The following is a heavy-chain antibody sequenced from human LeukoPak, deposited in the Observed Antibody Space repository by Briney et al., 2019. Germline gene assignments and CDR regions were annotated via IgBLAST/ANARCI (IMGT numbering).Heavy chain of an antibody. CDR2: IFNDGRTT. Sequence: PGGSLRLSCAASGFTFSNYWMHWVRQAPGKGLVWVSCIFNDGRTTTYADSVKGRITISRDNAKNTLYLQMTSLRAEDTAMYYCARGGLAMGVDYWGQGTLVTVSS. V-gene: IGHV3-74*01. CDR1: GFTFSNYW. J-gene: IGHJ4*02. CDR3: ARGGLAMGVDY. D-gene: IGHD6-19*01.